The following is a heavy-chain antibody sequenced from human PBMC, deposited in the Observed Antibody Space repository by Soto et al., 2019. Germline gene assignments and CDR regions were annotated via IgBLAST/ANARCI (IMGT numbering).Heavy chain of an antibody. CDR1: GGTFSSYA. CDR3: ARGGYCSSTSCYTHYYYYYGMDV. CDR2: IIPIFGTA. V-gene: IGHV1-69*01. D-gene: IGHD2-2*02. J-gene: IGHJ6*02. Sequence: QVQLVQSGAEVKKPGSTVKVSCKASGGTFSSYAISWVRQAPGQGLEWMGGIIPIFGTANYAQKFQGRVTITADESTSTAYMELSSLRSEDTAVYYCARGGYCSSTSCYTHYYYYYGMDVWGQGTTVTVSS.